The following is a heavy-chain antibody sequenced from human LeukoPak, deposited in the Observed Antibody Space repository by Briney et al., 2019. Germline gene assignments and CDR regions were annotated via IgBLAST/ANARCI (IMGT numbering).Heavy chain of an antibody. CDR3: ARGKVGATPYYFDY. CDR1: GYSFSNSW. V-gene: IGHV5-51*01. Sequence: GESLKISCKGSGYSFSNSWIGWVRQMPGKDLEWMGIIYPGDSDTRYSPSFQGQVTISADKSISTAYLQWNSLKASDTAMYYCARGKVGATPYYFDYWGQGTLVTVSS. D-gene: IGHD1-26*01. CDR2: IYPGDSDT. J-gene: IGHJ4*02.